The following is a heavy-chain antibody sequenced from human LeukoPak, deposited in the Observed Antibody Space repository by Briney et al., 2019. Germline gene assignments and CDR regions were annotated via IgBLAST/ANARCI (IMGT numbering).Heavy chain of an antibody. CDR2: IYYSGST. CDR3: ARVTTGTGWVGTLYYFDY. CDR1: SGFISSYY. J-gene: IGHJ4*02. D-gene: IGHD6-19*01. Sequence: PSETLSLTYSVSSGFISSYYWTWIRRPPGKGLEWIGYIYYSGSTNYNPSLKSRVTMSVDTSKNHFSLKLDSVTTADTAVYYCARVTTGTGWVGTLYYFDYWGQGTLVTVSS. V-gene: IGHV4-59*01.